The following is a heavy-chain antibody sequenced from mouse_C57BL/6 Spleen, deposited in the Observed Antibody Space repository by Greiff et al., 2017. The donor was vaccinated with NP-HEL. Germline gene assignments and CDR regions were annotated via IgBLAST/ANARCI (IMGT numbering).Heavy chain of an antibody. CDR2: INPGSGGT. Sequence: ESGAELVRPGTSVKVSCKASEYAFTNYLIEWVKQRPGQGLEWIGVINPGSGGTNYNEKFKGKATLTADKSSSTAYMQLSSLTSEDSAVYFCARSKYYYGSDYWGQGTTLTVSS. J-gene: IGHJ2*01. V-gene: IGHV1-54*01. CDR3: ARSKYYYGSDY. CDR1: EYAFTNYL. D-gene: IGHD1-1*01.